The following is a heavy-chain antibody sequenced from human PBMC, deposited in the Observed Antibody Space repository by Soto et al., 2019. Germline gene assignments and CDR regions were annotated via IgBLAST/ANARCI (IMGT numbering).Heavy chain of an antibody. V-gene: IGHV1-18*01. CDR2: INPSSKET. J-gene: IGHJ4*02. CDR3: AKDLGLLWFGELLSLFDY. D-gene: IGHD3-10*01. Sequence: ASVKVSCKASGYSFSSYGITWVRQAPGQGLEWMGWINPSSKETNYAQKFQGRVTVTADTSTTTAYIELRNLKSDDTAVYYCAKDLGLLWFGELLSLFDYWGQGTLVTVSS. CDR1: GYSFSSYG.